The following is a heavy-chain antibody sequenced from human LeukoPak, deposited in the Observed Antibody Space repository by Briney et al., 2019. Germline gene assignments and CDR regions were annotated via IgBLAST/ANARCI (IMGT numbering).Heavy chain of an antibody. CDR2: VKADGSFT. V-gene: IGHV3-74*01. J-gene: IGHJ4*02. D-gene: IGHD5-24*01. CDR3: VRDGDDYNFDY. CDR1: GFTFRNYW. Sequence: GGSLRLSCAASGFTFRNYWMHWVRQAPGKGLLWVSRVKADGSFTDYADSVKGRFTISRDNAKNTLYLQMYSLRAEDTAAYYCVRDGDDYNFDYWGQGSLVTVYS.